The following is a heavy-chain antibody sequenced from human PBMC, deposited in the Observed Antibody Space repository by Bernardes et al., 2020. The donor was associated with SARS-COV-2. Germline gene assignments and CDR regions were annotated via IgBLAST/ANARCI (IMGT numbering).Heavy chain of an antibody. CDR3: AGTTITCCDY. V-gene: IGHV3-74*01. D-gene: IGHD2-21*02. Sequence: GGSLRLSCAASGIAFNNYWMHWVRQAPGKELVWVSRISGDGRTTNYADSVKGRFTISRDNAENTLYLQMNNLRDEDTAVYYCAGTTITCCDYWGRGSLVTVSS. CDR2: ISGDGRTT. CDR1: GIAFNNYW. J-gene: IGHJ4*02.